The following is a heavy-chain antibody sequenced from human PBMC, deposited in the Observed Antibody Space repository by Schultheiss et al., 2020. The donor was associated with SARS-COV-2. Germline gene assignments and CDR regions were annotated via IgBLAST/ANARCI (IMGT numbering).Heavy chain of an antibody. CDR2: IKEDGSEK. Sequence: GGSLRLSCAASGFTFDDYGMSWVRQAPGKGLEWVANIKEDGSEKYYVDSVKGRFTISRDNAKNSLYLQMNSLRAEDTAVYYCARDREALWIRLWSSFTMFDYWGQGTLVTVSS. J-gene: IGHJ4*02. CDR1: GFTFDDYG. V-gene: IGHV3-7*01. CDR3: ARDREALWIRLWSSFTMFDY. D-gene: IGHD5-18*01.